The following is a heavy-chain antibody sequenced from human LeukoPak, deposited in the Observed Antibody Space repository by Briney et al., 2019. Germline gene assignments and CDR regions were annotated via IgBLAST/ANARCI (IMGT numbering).Heavy chain of an antibody. D-gene: IGHD6-13*01. CDR1: GFTFSIYS. Sequence: GGSLRLSCAASGFTFSIYSMNWVRQAPGKGLEWVSFISGNGGTTYYADSVKGRFTISRDNSKNTLYLQMISLRAEDTALYYCAKRIHSSSWYAAFDSWGQGTLVTVSS. CDR2: ISGNGGTT. J-gene: IGHJ4*02. V-gene: IGHV3-23*01. CDR3: AKRIHSSSWYAAFDS.